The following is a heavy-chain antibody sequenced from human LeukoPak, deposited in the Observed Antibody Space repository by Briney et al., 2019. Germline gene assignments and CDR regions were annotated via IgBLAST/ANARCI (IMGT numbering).Heavy chain of an antibody. CDR2: IYYSGST. V-gene: IGHV4-30-4*01. CDR1: GGSISSGDYY. D-gene: IGHD2-2*01. J-gene: IGHJ5*02. CDR3: ARGHIVVVPDSNWFDP. Sequence: PSETLSLTCTVSGGSISSGDYYWSWIRQPPGKGLEWLGHIYYSGSTYYNPSLKSRVTISVDTSKNQFSLKLSSVTAADTAVYYCARGHIVVVPDSNWFDPWGQGTLVTVSS.